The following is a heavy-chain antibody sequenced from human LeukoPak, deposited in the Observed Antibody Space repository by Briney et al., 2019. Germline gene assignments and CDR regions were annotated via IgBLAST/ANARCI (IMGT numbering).Heavy chain of an antibody. J-gene: IGHJ4*02. CDR3: ARSSGKYTPQPPNF. CDR1: GFSFTSYW. Sequence: PGGSLRLSCAASGFSFTSYWMHWVRQAPGKGLVWVSRINSDGSSTSHADSVKGRFTISRDNAKNTLYLQMSSLRAEDTAVYYCARSSGKYTPQPPNFWGQGTLVTVSS. V-gene: IGHV3-74*01. D-gene: IGHD6-19*01. CDR2: INSDGSST.